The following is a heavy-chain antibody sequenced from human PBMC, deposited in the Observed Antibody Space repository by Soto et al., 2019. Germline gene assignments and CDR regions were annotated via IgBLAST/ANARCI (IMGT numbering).Heavy chain of an antibody. J-gene: IGHJ4*02. D-gene: IGHD3-3*01. CDR2: IYYSGST. CDR1: GGSISSGDYY. V-gene: IGHV4-30-4*01. Sequence: SETLSLTCTVSGGSISSGDYYWSWIRQPPGKGLELIGYIYYSGSTYYNPSLKSRVTISVDTSKNQFSLKLSSVTAADTAVYYCARGSPYYDFWSGYYRGWYFDYWGQGTLVTVSS. CDR3: ARGSPYYDFWSGYYRGWYFDY.